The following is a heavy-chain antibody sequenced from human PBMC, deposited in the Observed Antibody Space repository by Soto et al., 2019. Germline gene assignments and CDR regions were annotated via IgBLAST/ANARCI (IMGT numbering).Heavy chain of an antibody. CDR1: GGSFSGYY. CDR2: IKHTGSS. D-gene: IGHD2-8*01. J-gene: IGHJ5*02. CDR3: ARAGPGFCTNGVCWFDP. V-gene: IGHV4-34*01. Sequence: SETLSLTCAVYGGSFSGYYWTWIRQPPGKGLEWIGEIKHTGSSNYNPSLKSRITISVDTSKIHFSLNLSSVTAADTAVYYCARAGPGFCTNGVCWFDPWGQGTLVTVSS.